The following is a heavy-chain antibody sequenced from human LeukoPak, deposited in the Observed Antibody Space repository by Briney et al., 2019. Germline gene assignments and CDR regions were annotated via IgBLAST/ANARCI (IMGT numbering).Heavy chain of an antibody. CDR1: GFTFTSSA. V-gene: IGHV1-58*02. J-gene: IGHJ6*03. CDR3: AAGLGAAAGLYYYYYMDV. Sequence: GTSVKVSCKASGFTFTSSAMQWVRQARGQRPEWIGWIVVGSGNTNYAQKFQERVTITRDMSTSTAYMELSSLRSEDTAVYYCAAGLGAAAGLYYYYYMDVWGKGTTVTVSS. CDR2: IVVGSGNT. D-gene: IGHD6-13*01.